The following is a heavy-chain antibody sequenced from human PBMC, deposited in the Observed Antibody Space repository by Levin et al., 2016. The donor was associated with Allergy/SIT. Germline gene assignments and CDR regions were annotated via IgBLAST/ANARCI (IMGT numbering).Heavy chain of an antibody. D-gene: IGHD6-19*01. V-gene: IGHV1-3*01. J-gene: IGHJ4*02. CDR1: GYTFSSYA. Sequence: ASVKVSCKASGYTFSSYAMHWVRQAPGQRLEWMGWINVANGNTKYSQKFQGRVTITRDTSASTADMELSGLRSEDTAVYYCARGVGISDWYRFDSWGQGSLVIVSS. CDR3: ARGVGISDWYRFDS. CDR2: INVANGNT.